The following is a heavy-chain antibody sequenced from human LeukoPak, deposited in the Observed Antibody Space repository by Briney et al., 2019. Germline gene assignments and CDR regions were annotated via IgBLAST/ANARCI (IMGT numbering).Heavy chain of an antibody. D-gene: IGHD3-10*01. Sequence: SETLSLTCTVSGGSISSSSYYWGWIRQPPGKGLERIGSIYYSGSTYYNPSLKSRVTISVDTSKNQFSLKLSSVTAADTAVYYCARPSGSGHWYFDLWGRGTLVTVSS. CDR3: ARPSGSGHWYFDL. CDR2: IYYSGST. V-gene: IGHV4-39*07. J-gene: IGHJ2*01. CDR1: GGSISSSSYY.